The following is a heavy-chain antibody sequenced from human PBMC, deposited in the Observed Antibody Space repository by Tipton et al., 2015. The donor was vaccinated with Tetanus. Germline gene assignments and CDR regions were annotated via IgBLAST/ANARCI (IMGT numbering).Heavy chain of an antibody. CDR2: ISGGGDGT. J-gene: IGHJ4*02. Sequence: SLRLSCVASGFTFSSYAMSWVRQAPGEGLEWVSTISGGGDGTYFADSVKGRFSISRDDSRNTLYLQMSSLRAEDTAVYYCARAGYSYDTGGSSLLAKIGSDYWGQGTLVTVSS. CDR3: ARAGYSYDTGGSSLLAKIGSDY. CDR1: GFTFSSYA. D-gene: IGHD3-22*01. V-gene: IGHV3-23*01.